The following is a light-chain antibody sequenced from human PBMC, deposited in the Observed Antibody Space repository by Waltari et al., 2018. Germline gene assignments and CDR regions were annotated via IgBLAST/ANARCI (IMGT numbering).Light chain of an antibody. CDR2: AAS. Sequence: DIQMTQFPASLSASVGDRVTITCRASQDMSISLAWYQQKPGKAPELLLYAASKWESGVPSRFSGFGSGTDFTLVITSLQPEDLATYYCQQYYTTPWTFGQGTKVEI. CDR3: QQYYTTPWT. V-gene: IGKV1-NL1*01. CDR1: QDMSIS. J-gene: IGKJ1*01.